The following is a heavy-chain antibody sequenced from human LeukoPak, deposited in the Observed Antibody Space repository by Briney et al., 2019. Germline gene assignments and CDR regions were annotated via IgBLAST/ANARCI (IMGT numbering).Heavy chain of an antibody. J-gene: IGHJ5*02. CDR1: GYTFTSYG. CDR2: ISAYNGNT. CDR3: ARNFWQYQLLEPYFDP. V-gene: IGHV1-18*01. D-gene: IGHD2-2*01. Sequence: ASMKVSCKASGYTFTSYGISWVRQAPGQGLEWMGWISAYNGNTNYAQKFQGRVTMTTDTSTNTAYMELQSLRSDDTAVYYCARNFWQYQLLEPYFDPWGQGTLVTVSS.